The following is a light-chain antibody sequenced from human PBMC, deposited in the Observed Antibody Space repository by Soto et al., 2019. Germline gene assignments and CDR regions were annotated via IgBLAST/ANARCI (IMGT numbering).Light chain of an antibody. CDR2: DAS. CDR1: QSVGLS. V-gene: IGKV3-11*01. Sequence: EVVLTQSPATLSLSPGGRATLSCRASQSVGLSLAWYQQKPGQAPRLLIYDASERASGIPARFSGRGSGTDFTLTISSLEPEDFAVYYCQQRTSWPPWTFGQGTKVDIK. J-gene: IGKJ1*01. CDR3: QQRTSWPPWT.